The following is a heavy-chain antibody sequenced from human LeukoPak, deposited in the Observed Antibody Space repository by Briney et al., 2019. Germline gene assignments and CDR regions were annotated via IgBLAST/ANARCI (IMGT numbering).Heavy chain of an antibody. D-gene: IGHD5-12*01. CDR3: ARNIVGHPLVFGY. CDR2: IYYSGST. Sequence: SETLSLTCTVSGGSISSYYWSWIRQPPGKGLEWIGYIYYSGSTNYNPSLKSRVTISVDTSKNQFSLKLSSVTAADTAVYYCARNIVGHPLVFGYWGRGTLVTVSS. J-gene: IGHJ4*02. V-gene: IGHV4-59*01. CDR1: GGSISSYY.